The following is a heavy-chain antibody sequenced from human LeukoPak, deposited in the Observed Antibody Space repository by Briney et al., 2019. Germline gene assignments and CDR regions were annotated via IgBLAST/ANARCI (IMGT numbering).Heavy chain of an antibody. CDR1: GFTFTSSA. V-gene: IGHV1-58*01. J-gene: IGHJ4*02. D-gene: IGHD6-13*01. Sequence: ASVKVSCKASGFTFTSSAVQWVRQARGQRLEWIGWIVVGSGNTNYAQKFQERVTITRDMSTSTAYMELSSLRSEDTAVYYCARRAAAGPEFDYWGQGTLVTVSS. CDR3: ARRAAAGPEFDY. CDR2: IVVGSGNT.